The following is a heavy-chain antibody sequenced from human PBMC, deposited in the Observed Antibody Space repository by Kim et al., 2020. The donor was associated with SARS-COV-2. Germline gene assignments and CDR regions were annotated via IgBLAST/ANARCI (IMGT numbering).Heavy chain of an antibody. V-gene: IGHV3-33*01. CDR2: IWCDGSTK. J-gene: IGHJ4*02. CDR1: GFTFSSYG. Sequence: GGSLRLSCAASGFTFSSYGMHWVRLAPGKGLELVAVIWCDGSTKYYADARNGRFTISRDNSKTTLFLQMSSLRADDTAVYRCARDNVGAISLEYWGQGTLVTVSS. D-gene: IGHD1-26*01. CDR3: ARDNVGAISLEY.